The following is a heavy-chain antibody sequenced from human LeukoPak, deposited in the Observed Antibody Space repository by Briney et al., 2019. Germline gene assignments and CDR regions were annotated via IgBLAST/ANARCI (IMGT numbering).Heavy chain of an antibody. V-gene: IGHV4-34*01. CDR2: INHSGST. D-gene: IGHD3-10*01. Sequence: SETLSLTCAVYGGSFSGYYWSWIRQPPGKGLEWIGEINHSGSTNYNPSLKSRVTISVDTSKNQFSLKLSSVTAADTAVYYCARRPAWVVYYYGSGSPGAFDIWGQGTMVTVSS. CDR1: GGSFSGYY. J-gene: IGHJ3*02. CDR3: ARRPAWVVYYYGSGSPGAFDI.